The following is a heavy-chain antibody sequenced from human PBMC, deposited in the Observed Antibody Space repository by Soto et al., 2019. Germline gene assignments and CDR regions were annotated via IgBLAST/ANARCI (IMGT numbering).Heavy chain of an antibody. J-gene: IGHJ5*02. CDR3: AKGRGGGMLDWFDP. CDR1: GFTFSGFC. Sequence: EVRLLESGGGLVQPGGSLRLSCAASGFTFSGFCMAWVRQAPGKGLEWVATVTGSGGGTYYADSAKGRFSVSRDNSKNAVYLTMSHREPGEAAVICCAKGRGGGMLDWFDPWGQGIMVTVSS. V-gene: IGHV3-23*01. D-gene: IGHD3-16*01. CDR2: VTGSGGGT.